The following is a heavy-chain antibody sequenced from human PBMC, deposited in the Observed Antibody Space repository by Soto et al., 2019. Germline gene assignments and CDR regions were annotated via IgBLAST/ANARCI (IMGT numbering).Heavy chain of an antibody. CDR3: VKGPNLDGYKYFDY. Sequence: GGSLRLSCTAFGFTFSRYGMHWVRQAPGKGPEYVTAISDNGGTTYYADSVKGRFTISRDNSKNTLYLQVSSLRPEDTAVYYCVKGPNLDGYKYFDYWGQGALVTVSS. J-gene: IGHJ4*02. CDR1: GFTFSRYG. D-gene: IGHD2-21*01. V-gene: IGHV3-64D*06. CDR2: ISDNGGTT.